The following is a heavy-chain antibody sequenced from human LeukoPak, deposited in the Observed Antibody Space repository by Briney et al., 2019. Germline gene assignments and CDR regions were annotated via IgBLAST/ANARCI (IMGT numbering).Heavy chain of an antibody. V-gene: IGHV3-30-3*02. CDR2: ISYDGSNK. CDR3: AKNKIWASREASYYYYMDA. D-gene: IGHD3-16*01. Sequence: PGRSLRLSCAASGFTFSSYAMHWVRQAPGKGLEWVAVISYDGSNKYYADSVKGRFTISRDNSKNTLYLQINSLRAEDTAVYYCAKNKIWASREASYYYYMDAWGKGTTVTVSS. J-gene: IGHJ6*03. CDR1: GFTFSSYA.